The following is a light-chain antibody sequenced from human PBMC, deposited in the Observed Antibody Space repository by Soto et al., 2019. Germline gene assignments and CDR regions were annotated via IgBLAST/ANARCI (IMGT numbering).Light chain of an antibody. J-gene: IGKJ2*01. CDR3: QQYNNWPPYT. CDR2: GAS. Sequence: EIVMTQSPDTLSVSPGERATLSCRASQSVSSNLAWYQQKPGQAPRLLIYGASTRATGIPARFSGSGSGTEFTLTISSLQSEDFAVYYCQQYNNWPPYTFGQGT. V-gene: IGKV3-15*01. CDR1: QSVSSN.